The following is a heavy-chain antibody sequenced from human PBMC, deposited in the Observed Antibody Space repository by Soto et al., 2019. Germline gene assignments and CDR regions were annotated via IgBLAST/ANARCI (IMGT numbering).Heavy chain of an antibody. J-gene: IGHJ4*02. CDR2: VRGSGIET. CDR3: AKDEGVSYLLNS. V-gene: IGHV3-23*01. CDR1: GFTFTNFA. D-gene: IGHD3-10*01. Sequence: GGSLRLSCAASGFTFTNFAMTWVRQAPGKGLEWVSAVRGSGIETFYADSVRGRFTISRDNSRNTLYLQMDSLSADDTAVYYCAKDEGVSYLLNSWGQGTLVTVSS.